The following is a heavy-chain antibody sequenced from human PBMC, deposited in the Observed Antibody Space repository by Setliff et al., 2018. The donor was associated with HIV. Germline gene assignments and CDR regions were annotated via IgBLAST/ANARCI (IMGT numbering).Heavy chain of an antibody. CDR2: IYYSGTT. V-gene: IGHV4-39*02. CDR3: TREGRGDPAMATTRIDY. CDR1: GGSISRSVDY. J-gene: IGHJ4*02. Sequence: SETLSLTCNVFGGSISRSVDYWGWVRQPPGKGPEWIGTIYYSGTTYYNPSLKIRVTISVDTSKTHFFLNLTSVTDADTAVYFCTREGRGDPAMATTRIDYWGQGKLVTVAS. D-gene: IGHD1-1*01.